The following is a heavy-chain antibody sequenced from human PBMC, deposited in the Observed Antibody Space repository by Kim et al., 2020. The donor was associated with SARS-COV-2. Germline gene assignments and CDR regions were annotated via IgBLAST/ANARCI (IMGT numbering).Heavy chain of an antibody. CDR1: GFSFSSYE. V-gene: IGHV3-48*03. CDR2: ISSHAARI. D-gene: IGHD3-10*01. Sequence: GSLRLSCVTSGFSFSSYEMNWVRQAPGKGLQWISYISSHAARINYADSVEGRFTIFRDNARNSLYLQMNSLRDEDTAIYYCAREASYGHYFDSWGQGTQVTVSS. J-gene: IGHJ4*02. CDR3: AREASYGHYFDS.